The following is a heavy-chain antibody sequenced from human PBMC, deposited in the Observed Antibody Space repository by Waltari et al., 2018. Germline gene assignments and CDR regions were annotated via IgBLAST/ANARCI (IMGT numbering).Heavy chain of an antibody. CDR1: GFSFSNYD. Sequence: EVQLLESGGGLVQPGGSLRLSCAASGFSFSNYDMAWVRQAPGKGLEWVSGIRNSGGNTYDGDSGKGRFAISRDNSRNTLHLQMNGLRAEDTAIYYCTSWRVVAGTGWFDSWGQGTLVTVSS. CDR2: IRNSGGNT. V-gene: IGHV3-23*01. CDR3: TSWRVVAGTGWFDS. D-gene: IGHD2-15*01. J-gene: IGHJ5*01.